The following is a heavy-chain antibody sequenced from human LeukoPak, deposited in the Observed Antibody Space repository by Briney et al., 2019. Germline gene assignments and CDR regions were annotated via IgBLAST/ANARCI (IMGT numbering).Heavy chain of an antibody. CDR2: IYYSGST. J-gene: IGHJ4*02. V-gene: IGHV4-39*01. Sequence: RASETLSLTCTVSGGSISSSSYYWGWIRQPPGKGLEWIGSIYYSGSTYYNPSLKSRVTISVDTSKNQFSLKLSSVTAADTAVYYCARQGPGTVFDYWGQGTLVTVSS. CDR1: GGSISSSSYY. D-gene: IGHD1-1*01. CDR3: ARQGPGTVFDY.